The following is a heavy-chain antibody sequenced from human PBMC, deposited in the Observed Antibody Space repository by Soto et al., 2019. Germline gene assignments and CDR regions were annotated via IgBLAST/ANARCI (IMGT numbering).Heavy chain of an antibody. CDR2: IVSSGDNT. J-gene: IGHJ5*02. Sequence: EVQLLESGGGMVQPGGSLTLSCAASGFTFSSHAMSWVRQAPGKGPEWVSTIVSSGDNTFYTGSVKGRFTISRADSKDTLYLQMNSLRVEDTAIYYCARSTSNWLDPWGQGTRVIVSS. CDR3: ARSTSNWLDP. V-gene: IGHV3-23*01. CDR1: GFTFSSHA.